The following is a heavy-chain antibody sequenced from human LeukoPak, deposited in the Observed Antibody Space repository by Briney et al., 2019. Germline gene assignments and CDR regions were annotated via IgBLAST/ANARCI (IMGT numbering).Heavy chain of an antibody. Sequence: GGSLRLSCAASGFTFSSYWMSWVRQAPGKGLEWVANIKQDGSEKYYVDSVKGRFTISRDNAKNSLYLQMNSLRAEDTAVYYCASVGGSYCSSTSCYTIESLLDYWGQGTLVTVSS. D-gene: IGHD2-2*02. CDR2: IKQDGSEK. J-gene: IGHJ4*02. V-gene: IGHV3-7*01. CDR1: GFTFSSYW. CDR3: ASVGGSYCSSTSCYTIESLLDY.